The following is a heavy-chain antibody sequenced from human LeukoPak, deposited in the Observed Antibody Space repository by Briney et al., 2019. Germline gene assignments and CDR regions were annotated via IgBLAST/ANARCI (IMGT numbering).Heavy chain of an antibody. Sequence: GESLKISCKGSGYSFTSYWIGWVRQMPGKGLEWMGIIYPGDPDTRYSPSFQGQVTISADKSISTAYLQWSSLKASDTAMYYCARRSSSWYAAHYYYYMDVWGKGTTVTVSS. J-gene: IGHJ6*03. CDR3: ARRSSSWYAAHYYYYMDV. V-gene: IGHV5-51*01. D-gene: IGHD6-13*01. CDR2: IYPGDPDT. CDR1: GYSFTSYW.